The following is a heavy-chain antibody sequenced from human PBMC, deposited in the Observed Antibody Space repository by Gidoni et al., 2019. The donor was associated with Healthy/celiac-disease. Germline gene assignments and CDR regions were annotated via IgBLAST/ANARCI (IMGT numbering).Heavy chain of an antibody. CDR2: INPNSGGT. CDR1: GYTFTGYY. J-gene: IGHJ6*02. CDR3: ARDSSYYDILTGLDV. Sequence: QVQLVQSGAEVQKPGASVKVSCKASGYTFTGYYMHGVRQAPGQGLEWMGWINPNSGGTNYAQKFQGWVTMTRDTSSSTAYMELSRLRSDDTAVYYCARDSSYYDILTGLDVWGQGTTVTVSS. V-gene: IGHV1-2*04. D-gene: IGHD3-9*01.